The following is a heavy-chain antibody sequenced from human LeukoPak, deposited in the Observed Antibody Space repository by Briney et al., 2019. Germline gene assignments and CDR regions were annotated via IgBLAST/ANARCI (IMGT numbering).Heavy chain of an antibody. V-gene: IGHV4-61*10. CDR1: GGSISSGSYY. D-gene: IGHD2-15*01. CDR2: IYYSGST. CDR3: ARVSDNNWFDP. J-gene: IGHJ5*02. Sequence: SQTLSLTCTVSGGSISSGSYYWSWIRQPAGKGLEWIGYIYYSGSTNYNPSLKSRVTISVDTSKNQFSLKLSSVTAADTAVYYCARVSDNNWFDPWGQGTLVTVSS.